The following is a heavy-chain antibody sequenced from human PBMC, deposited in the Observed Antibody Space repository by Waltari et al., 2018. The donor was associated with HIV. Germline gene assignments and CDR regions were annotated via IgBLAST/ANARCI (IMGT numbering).Heavy chain of an antibody. CDR3: ARLGSYGSGSRPFFFDY. V-gene: IGHV5-51*03. CDR1: GYSFTSYW. CDR2: IYPGDSYT. J-gene: IGHJ4*02. D-gene: IGHD3-10*01. Sequence: EVQLVQSGAEVKKPGESLKLSCKGSGYSFTSYWIAWVRQMPGKGLEWMGIIYPGDSYTKYSPSFQGQVTISADKSITTAYLQWRSLEASDSAIYYCARLGSYGSGSRPFFFDYWGQGTLVTVSS.